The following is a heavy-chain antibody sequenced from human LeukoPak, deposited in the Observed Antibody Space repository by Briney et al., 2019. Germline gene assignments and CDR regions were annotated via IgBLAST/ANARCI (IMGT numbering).Heavy chain of an antibody. CDR2: IKQDGSEK. V-gene: IGHV3-7*03. D-gene: IGHD6-19*01. CDR1: AFTFSSYW. J-gene: IGHJ4*02. Sequence: GGSLRLSCAASAFTFSSYWMSWVRQAPGKGLEWVANIKQDGSEKYYVDSVKGRFTISRDNAKNSLYLQMNSLRAEDTAVYYCAGGLYWGQGTLVTVSS. CDR3: AGGLY.